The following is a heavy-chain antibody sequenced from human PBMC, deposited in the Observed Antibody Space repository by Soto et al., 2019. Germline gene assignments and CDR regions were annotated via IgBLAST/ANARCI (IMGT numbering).Heavy chain of an antibody. CDR1: DGSMNSDSSY. D-gene: IGHD3-22*01. J-gene: IGHJ4*02. Sequence: QLQLQESGPGLVKPSETLSLTCRVSDGSMNSDSSYWGWIRQPPGKGLEWIGVINHSGSTYHNLSLKGRVTMSVDASSNQSSLKFTSMTAADTAVYYCATLGGYVSVGYYYLWDSWGQGTLVTVSS. CDR2: INHSGST. V-gene: IGHV4-39*01. CDR3: ATLGGYVSVGYYYLWDS.